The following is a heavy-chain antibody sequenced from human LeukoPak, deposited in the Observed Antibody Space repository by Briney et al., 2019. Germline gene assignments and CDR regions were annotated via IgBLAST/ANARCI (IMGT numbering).Heavy chain of an antibody. CDR3: TRDVPTSYYYMDV. J-gene: IGHJ6*03. CDR2: ISSSGAMT. Sequence: GGSLRLSCAASGFAFSSYEMVWVRQAPGKGLEWVSYISSSGAMTYYPDSVKGRFTISRDNAKNSLYLQMNSLRAEDTAVYYSTRDVPTSYYYMDVWGKGTTVTVSS. CDR1: GFAFSSYE. V-gene: IGHV3-48*03.